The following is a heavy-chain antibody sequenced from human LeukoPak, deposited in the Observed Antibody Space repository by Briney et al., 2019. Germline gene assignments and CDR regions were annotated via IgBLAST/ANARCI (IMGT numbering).Heavy chain of an antibody. Sequence: GGSLRLSCAASGVTFSSYGMNWVRQAPGKGLGWVAYISSSSGRTIYYADSVRGRFTISRDNAKNSLYLQMNSLRDEDTAVYYCARDKTYYFDYWGQGNLVTVSS. CDR3: ARDKTYYFDY. J-gene: IGHJ4*02. CDR2: ISSSSGRTI. CDR1: GVTFSSYG. V-gene: IGHV3-48*02.